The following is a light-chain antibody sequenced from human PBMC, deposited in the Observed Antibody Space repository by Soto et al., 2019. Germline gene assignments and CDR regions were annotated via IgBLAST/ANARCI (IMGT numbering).Light chain of an antibody. J-gene: IGKJ1*01. Sequence: IVLMQSPGTLSLSPGERATLTCRASQSISSSYLAWYQHKPGQAPRLLIYGASTRATGIPDRFSGSESGTDVTLTISRLEPEDSAVYYCQQYGSSPWTFGQGTKVELK. CDR2: GAS. CDR3: QQYGSSPWT. V-gene: IGKV3-20*01. CDR1: QSISSSY.